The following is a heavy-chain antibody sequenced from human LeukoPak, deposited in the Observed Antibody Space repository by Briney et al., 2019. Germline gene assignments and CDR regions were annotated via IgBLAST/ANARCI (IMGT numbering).Heavy chain of an antibody. D-gene: IGHD4-23*01. V-gene: IGHV3-7*01. Sequence: GGSLRLSSAVSGFTFTNYWMTWVRQAPGKGLEWVANINQDETEKFYVDFVVGRFTISRDNGKNFLYLQMNSLRAEDAAVYYCARGAHKRDDYGGFFDYWGQGTLVTVSS. CDR3: ARGAHKRDDYGGFFDY. CDR2: INQDETEK. J-gene: IGHJ4*02. CDR1: GFTFTNYW.